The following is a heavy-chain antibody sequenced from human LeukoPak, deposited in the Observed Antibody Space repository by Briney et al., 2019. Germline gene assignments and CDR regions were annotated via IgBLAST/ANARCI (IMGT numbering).Heavy chain of an antibody. CDR1: GYSFTGYY. Sequence: ASVKVSCKASGYSFTGYYIHWVRQAPGQGLEWMGWINPNSGDTNYAQKFQGRVTMTRDTSISTVYMELSRLRSDDTAVYYCARVMYSGYDYDAFDIWGQGTMVTVSS. CDR3: ARVMYSGYDYDAFDI. V-gene: IGHV1-2*02. D-gene: IGHD5-12*01. J-gene: IGHJ3*02. CDR2: INPNSGDT.